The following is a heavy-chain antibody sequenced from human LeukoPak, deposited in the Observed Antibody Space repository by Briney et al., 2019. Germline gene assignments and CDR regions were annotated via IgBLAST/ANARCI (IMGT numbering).Heavy chain of an antibody. D-gene: IGHD1-26*01. CDR3: ARYEFVVWEWELQDTPLTEKAFDI. CDR1: GGSISSYY. J-gene: IGHJ3*02. Sequence: SETLSLTCTVSGGSISSYYWSWIRQPPGKGLEWIGYIYYSGSTYYNPSLKSRVTISVDTSKNQFSLKLSSVTAADTAVYYCARYEFVVWEWELQDTPLTEKAFDIWGQGTMVTVSS. CDR2: IYYSGST. V-gene: IGHV4-59*06.